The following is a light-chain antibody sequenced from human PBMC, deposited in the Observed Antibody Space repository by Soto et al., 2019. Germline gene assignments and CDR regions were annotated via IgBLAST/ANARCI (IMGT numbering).Light chain of an antibody. Sequence: QSVLTQPPSASGSPGQSVTISCTGTSRDVGGYNYVSWYQQHPGKAPKLIFSQVTRRPSGVPDRFSGSKSGNTASLSVSELQADDEADYYCSSYAGSNNLVFGGGTKVTVL. CDR3: SSYAGSNNLV. J-gene: IGLJ3*02. CDR2: QVT. V-gene: IGLV2-8*01. CDR1: SRDVGGYNY.